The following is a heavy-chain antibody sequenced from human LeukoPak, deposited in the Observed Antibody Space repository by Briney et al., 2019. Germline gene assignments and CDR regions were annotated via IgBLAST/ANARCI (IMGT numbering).Heavy chain of an antibody. CDR3: AKEPRYSSSNYYYYYMDV. Sequence: PGGSLRLSCAASGFTFGSYAMTWVRQAPGKGLEWVSGISGSGDSTYYADPVKGRFTISRDNSKKTLYLQMNSLRAEDTAVYYCAKEPRYSSSNYYYYYMDVWGKGTTVTVPS. CDR1: GFTFGSYA. V-gene: IGHV3-23*01. CDR2: ISGSGDST. J-gene: IGHJ6*03. D-gene: IGHD6-19*01.